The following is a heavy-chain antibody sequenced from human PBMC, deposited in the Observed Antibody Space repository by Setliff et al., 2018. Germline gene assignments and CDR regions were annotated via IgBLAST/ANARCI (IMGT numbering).Heavy chain of an antibody. CDR2: IVVGSGNT. CDR3: AADPYYYDSSGHYPSFDY. CDR1: GFTFTSSA. Sequence: ASVKVSCKASGFTFTSSAMQWVRQARGQRLEWIGWIVVGSGNTNYAQKFQERVTITRDMSTSTAYMELSSLRSEDTAVYYCAADPYYYDSSGHYPSFDYWGQGTLVTVSS. D-gene: IGHD3-22*01. J-gene: IGHJ4*02. V-gene: IGHV1-58*02.